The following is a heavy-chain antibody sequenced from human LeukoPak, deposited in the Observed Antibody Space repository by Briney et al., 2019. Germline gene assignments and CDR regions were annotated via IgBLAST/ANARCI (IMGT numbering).Heavy chain of an antibody. J-gene: IGHJ3*02. D-gene: IGHD2-2*02. Sequence: GESLKISCKGSGYSFTSYWIGWVRQMPGKGLEWMGIIYPGDSDTRYSPSFQGQVTISADKSISTAYLQWSSLKASDTAMYYCARRYCSSTICYIDAFDIWGQGTMVTVSS. V-gene: IGHV5-51*01. CDR2: IYPGDSDT. CDR1: GYSFTSYW. CDR3: ARRYCSSTICYIDAFDI.